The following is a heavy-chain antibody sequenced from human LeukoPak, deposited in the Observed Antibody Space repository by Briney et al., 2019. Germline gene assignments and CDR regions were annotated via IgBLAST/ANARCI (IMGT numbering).Heavy chain of an antibody. CDR2: FDPEDGET. D-gene: IGHD6-19*01. V-gene: IGHV1-24*01. CDR3: ARDGAFYSSGWYWFDP. CDR1: GYTLTELS. Sequence: GASVKVSCKVSGYTLTELSMHWVRQAPGKGLEWMGGFDPEDGETIYAQKFQGRVTMTRDTSTSTVYMELSSLRSEDTAVYYCARDGAFYSSGWYWFDPWGQGTLVTVSS. J-gene: IGHJ5*02.